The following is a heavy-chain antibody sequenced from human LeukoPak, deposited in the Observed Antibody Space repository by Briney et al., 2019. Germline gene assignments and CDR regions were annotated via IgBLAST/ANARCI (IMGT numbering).Heavy chain of an antibody. V-gene: IGHV3-9*01. Sequence: GGSLRLSCAASGFTFDDYAMHWVRQAPGKGLEWVSGISWNSGSIGYADSVKGRFTISRDNAKNSLYLQMNSLRAEDTALYYCAKSLGGYFDHWGQGTLVTVSS. CDR3: AKSLGGYFDH. CDR2: ISWNSGSI. J-gene: IGHJ4*02. D-gene: IGHD3-10*01. CDR1: GFTFDDYA.